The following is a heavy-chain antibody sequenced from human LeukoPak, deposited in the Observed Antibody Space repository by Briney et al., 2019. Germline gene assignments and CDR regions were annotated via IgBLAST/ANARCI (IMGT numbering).Heavy chain of an antibody. V-gene: IGHV3-33*01. CDR3: ARAPGGPLRYFDWPPDP. CDR2: IWYDGSNK. J-gene: IGHJ5*02. D-gene: IGHD3-9*01. CDR1: GFTFSSYG. Sequence: GGSLRLSCAASGFTFSSYGMHWVRQAPGKGLEWVAVIWYDGSNKYYADSVKGRFTISRDSSKNTLYLQMNSLRAEDTAVYYCARAPGGPLRYFDWPPDPWGQGTLVTVSS.